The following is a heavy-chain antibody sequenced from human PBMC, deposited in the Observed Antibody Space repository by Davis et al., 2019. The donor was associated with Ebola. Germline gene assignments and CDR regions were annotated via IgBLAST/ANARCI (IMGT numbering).Heavy chain of an antibody. D-gene: IGHD3-10*01. J-gene: IGHJ4*02. CDR1: GGSISSYY. V-gene: IGHV4-59*12. Sequence: SETLSLTRTVSGGSISSYYWSWIRQPPGKGLEWIGYIYYSGSTNYNPSLKSRVTISVDTSKNQFSLKLSSVTAADTAVYYCARDRGMVRGVGFDYWGQGTLVTVSS. CDR2: IYYSGST. CDR3: ARDRGMVRGVGFDY.